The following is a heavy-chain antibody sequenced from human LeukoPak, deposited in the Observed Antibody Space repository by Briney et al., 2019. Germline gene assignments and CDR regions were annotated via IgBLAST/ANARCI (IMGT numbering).Heavy chain of an antibody. D-gene: IGHD3-10*01. CDR1: GFTFSSYG. CDR3: ARELVSRGFGELSSYYYGMDV. J-gene: IGHJ6*02. CDR2: ISYDGSNK. V-gene: IGHV3-30*19. Sequence: GGSLRLSCEASGFTFSSYGMHWVRQAPGKGLEWVAVISYDGSNKYYADSVKGRFTISRDNSKNTLYLQMNSLRAEDTAVYYCARELVSRGFGELSSYYYGMDVWGQGTTVTVSS.